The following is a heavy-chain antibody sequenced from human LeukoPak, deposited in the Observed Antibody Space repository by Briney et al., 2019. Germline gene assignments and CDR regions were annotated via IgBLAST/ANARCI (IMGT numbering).Heavy chain of an antibody. CDR3: ARPGIAAAYGMDV. Sequence: PGGSLRLSCAASGFTFSSYWMHWDRQAPGKGLVWVSRINSDGSSTSYADSVKGRFTISRDNAKNTLYLQMNSLRAEDTAVYYCARPGIAAAYGMDVWGQGTTVTVSS. D-gene: IGHD6-13*01. J-gene: IGHJ6*02. V-gene: IGHV3-74*01. CDR1: GFTFSSYW. CDR2: INSDGSST.